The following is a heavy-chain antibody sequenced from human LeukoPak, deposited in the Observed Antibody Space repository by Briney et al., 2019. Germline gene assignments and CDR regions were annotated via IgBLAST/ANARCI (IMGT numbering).Heavy chain of an antibody. CDR1: GGSISSSNW. D-gene: IGHD2-2*01. CDR2: IYHSGST. Sequence: SGTLSPTCAVSGGSISSSNWWSWVRQPPGKGLEWIGEIYHSGSTNYNPSLKSRVTISVDTSKNQFSLKLSSVTAADTAVYYCASLGYCSSTSCSGDYWGQGTLVTVSS. CDR3: ASLGYCSSTSCSGDY. V-gene: IGHV4-4*02. J-gene: IGHJ4*02.